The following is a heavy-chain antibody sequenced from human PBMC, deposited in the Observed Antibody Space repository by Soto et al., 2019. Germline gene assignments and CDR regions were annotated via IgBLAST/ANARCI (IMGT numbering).Heavy chain of an antibody. CDR2: IYYSGST. J-gene: IGHJ4*02. Sequence: SETLSLTCTVSGGSISSYYWSWIRQPPGKGLELIGYIYYSGSTNYNPSLKSRVTISVDTSKNQFSLKLSSVTAADTAVYYCARVRFLEWLLDYWGQGTLVTVSS. V-gene: IGHV4-59*01. CDR1: GGSISSYY. D-gene: IGHD3-3*01. CDR3: ARVRFLEWLLDY.